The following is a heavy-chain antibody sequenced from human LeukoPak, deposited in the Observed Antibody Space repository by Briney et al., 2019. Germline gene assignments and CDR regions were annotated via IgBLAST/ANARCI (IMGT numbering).Heavy chain of an antibody. J-gene: IGHJ4*02. CDR1: GGSISSNW. V-gene: IGHV4-4*02. CDR2: IYVSGTT. Sequence: SETLSLTCTVSGGSISSNWWSWVRQSPEKGLEWIGEIYVSGTTNYNPSLKSRVTISVDQSKSQFSLKLSSVTAADTAVYYCVGNGYYSVDYWGQGTLVTVSS. CDR3: VGNGYYSVDY. D-gene: IGHD3-3*01.